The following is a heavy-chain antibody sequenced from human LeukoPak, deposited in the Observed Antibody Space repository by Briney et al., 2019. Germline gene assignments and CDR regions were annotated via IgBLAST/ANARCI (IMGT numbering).Heavy chain of an antibody. J-gene: IGHJ5*02. CDR3: ARRRRIAARPGWFDP. CDR2: IYTSGST. CDR1: GGFISSYY. V-gene: IGHV4-4*08. Sequence: SGTLSLTCTVSGGFISSYYCSWIRQPAGKEVEGIGYIYTSGSTNYNPSLKSRGTISVDTSKNQFSLKQSSVTAADTAVYYCARRRRIAARPGWFDPWGQGTLVTVSS. D-gene: IGHD6-6*01.